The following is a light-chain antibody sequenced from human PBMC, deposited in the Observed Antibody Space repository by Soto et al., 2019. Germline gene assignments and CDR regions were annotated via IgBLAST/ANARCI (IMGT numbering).Light chain of an antibody. CDR2: KDN. J-gene: IGLJ2*01. CDR3: QSADSSNTYPV. CDR1: ALSKQY. V-gene: IGLV3-25*03. Sequence: SYELTQPPSVSVSPGQTARITCYGDALSKQYAYWYQQKPGLAPLVLIYKDNERPSGIPERFSGSSSGTTVTLTISGVQAEDEADYYCQSADSSNTYPVFGGGTKLTVL.